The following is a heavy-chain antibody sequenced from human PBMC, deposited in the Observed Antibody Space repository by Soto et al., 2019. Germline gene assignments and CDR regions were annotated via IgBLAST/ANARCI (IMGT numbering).Heavy chain of an antibody. D-gene: IGHD2-8*02. CDR1: GYTFTSYD. J-gene: IGHJ4*02. CDR2: VTPRNGDT. V-gene: IGHV1-8*02. Sequence: QVQLVQSGAEMKKPGASVKVSCKASGYTFTSYDINWVRRAAGQGPEWMGSVTPRNGDTAFAQKYQGRVTVTSNTSMSTVYMELSNLRSDDTAVYYCARGGSYWARRHYFDSWGQGTLVTVSS. CDR3: ARGGSYWARRHYFDS.